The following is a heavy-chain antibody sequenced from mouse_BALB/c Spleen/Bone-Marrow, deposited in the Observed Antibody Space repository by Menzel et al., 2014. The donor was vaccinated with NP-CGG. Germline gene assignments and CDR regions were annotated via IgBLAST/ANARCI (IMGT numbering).Heavy chain of an antibody. Sequence: SGPELEKPGASVKISCKASGYSFTGYNMNWVEQSDGRSLERIGNIDPYYGGTSYNQKFRGKATLTVDKSSSTAYMQLTSLTSEDSAVYYCARNHFGSNSLGYWGQGTLVTVSA. D-gene: IGHD1-1*01. J-gene: IGHJ3*01. CDR1: GYSFTGYN. CDR3: ARNHFGSNSLGY. V-gene: IGHV1S135*01. CDR2: IDPYYGGT.